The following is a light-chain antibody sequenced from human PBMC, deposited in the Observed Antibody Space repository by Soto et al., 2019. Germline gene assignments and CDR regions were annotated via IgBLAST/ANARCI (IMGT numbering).Light chain of an antibody. CDR3: ETWDTNVVV. CDR1: SGHSTYI. J-gene: IGLJ2*01. Sequence: QPVLTQSSSASASLGSSVKLTCTLSSGHSTYIIAWHQQQPGKAPRYLMKLEGSGSYNKGSGIPDRFSGSSSEADRYLTISNLQFEDEADYYCETWDTNVVVFGGGTKLTVL. CDR2: LEGSGSY. V-gene: IGLV4-60*02.